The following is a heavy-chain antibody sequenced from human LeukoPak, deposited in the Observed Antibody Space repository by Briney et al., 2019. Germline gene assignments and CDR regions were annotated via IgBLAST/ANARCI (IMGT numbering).Heavy chain of an antibody. Sequence: PGGSLRLSCAASGFTFSSYGMHWVRQAPGKGLEWVAVIWYDGSNKYYADSVKGRFTISRDNSKNTLYLQMNSLRAEDTALYYCAKGLGVTTEPPGAFDIWGQGTMVTVSS. D-gene: IGHD4-11*01. CDR1: GFTFSSYG. J-gene: IGHJ3*02. CDR3: AKGLGVTTEPPGAFDI. CDR2: IWYDGSNK. V-gene: IGHV3-33*06.